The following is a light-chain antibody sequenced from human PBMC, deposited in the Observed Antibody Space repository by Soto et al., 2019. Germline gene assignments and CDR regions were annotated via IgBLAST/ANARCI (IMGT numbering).Light chain of an antibody. CDR2: QDN. CDR1: QLGNKY. Sequence: SYELTQPPSVSVSPGQTAIITCSGDQLGNKYTCWYQQKPGQSPVLVIYQDNKRPSGIPERFSGSNSGNTATLTISGTQAMDEADYYCQAWDSRSYVVFGGGTKVTVL. J-gene: IGLJ3*02. CDR3: QAWDSRSYVV. V-gene: IGLV3-1*01.